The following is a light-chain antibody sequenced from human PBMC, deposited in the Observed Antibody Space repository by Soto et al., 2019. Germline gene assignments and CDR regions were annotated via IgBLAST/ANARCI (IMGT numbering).Light chain of an antibody. V-gene: IGKV3-15*01. J-gene: IGKJ1*01. Sequence: EIVMTQSPATLSVSPGERATLSCRASQSVSSTLAWYQQKLGQVPRLVIYDASTRATGIPARFSGSGSWTDFTLNTSSLPTEGLEVYYCAHYNCWPETCGQGTQVEIK. CDR1: QSVSST. CDR3: AHYNCWPET. CDR2: DAS.